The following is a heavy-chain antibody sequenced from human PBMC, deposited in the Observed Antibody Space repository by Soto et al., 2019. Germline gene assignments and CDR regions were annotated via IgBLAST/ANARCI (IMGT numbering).Heavy chain of an antibody. V-gene: IGHV2-5*01. CDR2: IYWNDDK. Sequence: SGPTLVNPTQTLTLTCTFSGFSLSTSGVGVGWIRQPPGKALEWLALIYWNDDKHYSTSLKSRLTISKDTSKNQVVLTMTNMDPVDTATYYCARIQWSSGARSGFDFRGQGTLVTVSS. CDR1: GFSLSTSGVG. D-gene: IGHD2-15*01. J-gene: IGHJ5*01. CDR3: ARIQWSSGARSGFDF.